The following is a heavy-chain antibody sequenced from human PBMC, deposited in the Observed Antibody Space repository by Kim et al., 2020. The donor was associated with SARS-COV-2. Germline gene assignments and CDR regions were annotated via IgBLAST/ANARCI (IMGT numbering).Heavy chain of an antibody. CDR3: AKEGGWLQFEYYYGMDV. CDR2: ISYDGSNK. V-gene: IGHV3-30*18. J-gene: IGHJ6*02. Sequence: GGSLRLSCAASGFTFSSYGMHWVRQAPGKGLEWVAVISYDGSNKYYADSVKGRFTISRDNSKNTLYLQMNSLRAEDTAVYYCAKEGGWLQFEYYYGMDVWGQGTTVTVSS. D-gene: IGHD5-12*01. CDR1: GFTFSSYG.